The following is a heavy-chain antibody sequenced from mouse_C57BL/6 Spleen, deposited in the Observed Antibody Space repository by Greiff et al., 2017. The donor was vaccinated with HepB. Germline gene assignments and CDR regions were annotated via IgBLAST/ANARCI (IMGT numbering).Heavy chain of an antibody. CDR2: ISSGSSTI. V-gene: IGHV5-17*01. CDR1: GFTFSDYG. CDR3: ASYDGYYVGLYAMDY. Sequence: EVKLEESGGGLVKPGGSLKLSCAASGFTFSDYGMHWVRQAPEKGLEWVAYISSGSSTIYYADTVKGRFTISRDNAKNTMFLQMTSLRSEDTAMYYCASYDGYYVGLYAMDYWGQGTSVTVSS. D-gene: IGHD2-3*01. J-gene: IGHJ4*01.